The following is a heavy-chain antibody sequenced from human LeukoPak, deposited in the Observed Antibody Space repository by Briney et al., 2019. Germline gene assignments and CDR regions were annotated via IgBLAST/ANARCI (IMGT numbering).Heavy chain of an antibody. V-gene: IGHV4-4*02. CDR3: ARNRLNGYYWDY. CDR2: MHHNGRS. D-gene: IGHD3-9*01. J-gene: IGHJ4*02. CDR1: GGSISSENN. Sequence: PSGTLSLTCTVSGGSISSENNWSWFRQSPGRGLEWIGEMHHNGRSNYNPYLMSRVSLSIDSSKNQFSLTMASVTAADTAMYFCARNRLNGYYWDYWGQGTRVTVS.